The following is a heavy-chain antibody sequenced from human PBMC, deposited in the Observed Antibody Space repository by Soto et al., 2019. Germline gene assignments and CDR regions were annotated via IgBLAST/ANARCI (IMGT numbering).Heavy chain of an antibody. D-gene: IGHD1-20*01. V-gene: IGHV3-53*02. J-gene: IGHJ5*02. CDR1: GFTVSSNY. CDR3: ARENITGTTRGWFDP. CDR2: IYSGGST. Sequence: EVQLVATGGGLIQPGGSLRLSCAASGFTVSSNYMSWVHQAPGKGLEWVSVIYSGGSTYYADSVKGRFTISRDNSKNTLYLQMNSLRAEDTAVYYGARENITGTTRGWFDPWGQGTLVTVSS.